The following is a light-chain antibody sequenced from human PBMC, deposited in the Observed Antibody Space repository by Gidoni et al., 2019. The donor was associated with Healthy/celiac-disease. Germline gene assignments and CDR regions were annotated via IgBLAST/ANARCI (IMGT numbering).Light chain of an antibody. Sequence: DIQLTQSPSSLSASVGDRVTITCRESQSISSYLNCYQQKPGKAPKLLIYAASSLQSGVQSRFSGSGSGTDFTLTISSLQPEDFATYSCQQSYSTPMYTFGQGTKLEIK. CDR1: QSISSY. V-gene: IGKV1-39*01. J-gene: IGKJ2*01. CDR2: AAS. CDR3: QQSYSTPMYT.